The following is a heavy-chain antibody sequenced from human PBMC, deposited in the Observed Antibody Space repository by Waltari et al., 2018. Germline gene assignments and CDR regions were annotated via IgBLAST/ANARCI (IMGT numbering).Heavy chain of an antibody. CDR1: EGSFSRHA. V-gene: IGHV1-69*05. CDR3: ARGDYGDPPDAFDV. Sequence: QVRLVQSGAEVKRPGSSVKVSCKASEGSFSRHAVGWVRQAPGQGLEWMGAIIPIVGSAKKAQMFNDRVTITTDESSTVVYLELTRLTSDDTAVYYCARGDYGDPPDAFDVWGPGTAVTVSS. D-gene: IGHD4-17*01. CDR2: IIPIVGSA. J-gene: IGHJ3*01.